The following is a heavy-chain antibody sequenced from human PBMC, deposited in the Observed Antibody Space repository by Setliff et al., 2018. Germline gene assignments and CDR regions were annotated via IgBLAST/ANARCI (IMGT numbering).Heavy chain of an antibody. CDR2: ISAYNGNT. J-gene: IGHJ4*02. Sequence: ASVKVSCKASGYTFTSYAMNWVRQAPGQGLEWMGWISAYNGNTNYAQKLQGRVTMTPDTSTSTAYMELRSLRSDDTAVYYCAIPSSGNFYFDYWGQGTLVTVS. D-gene: IGHD1-26*01. CDR3: AIPSSGNFYFDY. V-gene: IGHV1-18*01. CDR1: GYTFTSYA.